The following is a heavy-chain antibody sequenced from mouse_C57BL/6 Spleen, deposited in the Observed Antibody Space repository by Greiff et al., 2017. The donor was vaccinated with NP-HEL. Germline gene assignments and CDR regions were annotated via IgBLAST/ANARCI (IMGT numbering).Heavy chain of an antibody. J-gene: IGHJ2*01. V-gene: IGHV1-78*01. CDR3: TTESVYGSSVDY. Sequence: QVQLQQSDAELVKPGASVKISCKVSGYTFTDHTIHWMKQRPEQGLEWIGYIYPRDGSTKYNEKFKGKATLTADKSSNTAYLQLSSLTSEDTAVYYCTTESVYGSSVDYWGQGTTLTVSS. CDR1: GYTFTDHT. D-gene: IGHD1-1*01. CDR2: IYPRDGST.